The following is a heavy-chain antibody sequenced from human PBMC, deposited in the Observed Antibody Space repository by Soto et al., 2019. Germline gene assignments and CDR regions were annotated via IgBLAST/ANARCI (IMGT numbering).Heavy chain of an antibody. Sequence: QVQLVESGGGVVQPGRSLRLSCAASGFIFSTYTMHWVRQAPGKGLEWLTVMSYDGSQNYYTDSVKGRLTISRDNSKNTLLLKMTILRADDTAVYHCEIATSSSWPNSDYWGQGTLVTVSS. J-gene: IGHJ4*02. CDR3: EIATSSSWPNSDY. D-gene: IGHD6-13*01. V-gene: IGHV3-30-3*01. CDR2: MSYDGSQN. CDR1: GFIFSTYT.